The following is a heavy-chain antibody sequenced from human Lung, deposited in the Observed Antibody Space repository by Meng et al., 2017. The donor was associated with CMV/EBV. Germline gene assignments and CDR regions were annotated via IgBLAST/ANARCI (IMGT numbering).Heavy chain of an antibody. Sequence: GSLRLSCAASGFTFSSYSMNWVRQAPGKGLEWVSSISSSSSYIYYADSVKGRFTISRDNAKSSLYLQMNSLRAEDTAVYYCARDSSSSYYYYGMDVWGQGXTVTVSS. J-gene: IGHJ6*02. CDR3: ARDSSSSYYYYGMDV. CDR2: ISSSSSYI. D-gene: IGHD6-6*01. CDR1: GFTFSSYS. V-gene: IGHV3-21*01.